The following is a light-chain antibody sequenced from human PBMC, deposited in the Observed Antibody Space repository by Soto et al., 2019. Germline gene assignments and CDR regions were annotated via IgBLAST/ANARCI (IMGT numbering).Light chain of an antibody. V-gene: IGKV3-20*01. J-gene: IGKJ1*01. CDR3: QQYGSSPPTWT. CDR2: GAS. CDR1: QSVSSSY. Sequence: EIVLTQSPGTVSLSPGERATLSCRSSQSVSSSYLAWYQQKPGQAPRLLIYGASSRATGIPDRFSGSGSGTDFTLTISRLGPEDFAVYYCQQYGSSPPTWTFGQGTKVDIK.